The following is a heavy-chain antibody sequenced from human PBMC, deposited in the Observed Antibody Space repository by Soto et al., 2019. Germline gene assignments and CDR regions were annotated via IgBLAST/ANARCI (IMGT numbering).Heavy chain of an antibody. CDR1: GFSVSSSY. CDR2: IYLSGST. D-gene: IGHD2-21*02. Sequence: EVQLVESGGGLVPPGGSLRLSCAASGFSVSSSYLYWVRQAPGKGLEWVSSIYLSGSTYYTDSVKGRFSISRDNSKNTLYLQMNSLGAEDTAIYYCVRGKVGTNPNWLDPWGQGSLVTVSS. J-gene: IGHJ5*02. V-gene: IGHV3-66*01. CDR3: VRGKVGTNPNWLDP.